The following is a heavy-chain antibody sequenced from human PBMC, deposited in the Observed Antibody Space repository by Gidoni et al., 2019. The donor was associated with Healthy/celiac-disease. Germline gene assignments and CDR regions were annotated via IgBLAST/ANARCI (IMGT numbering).Heavy chain of an antibody. Sequence: QLQLQESVPALVQPSETPSLTSTAPAGSISSSSYYGGWICQPPGKVLEWIGSIYYCGNTYYNPSLKGRVTISVDTSQNQFSLKLSSVTAADTAVYYCARVRVGGSYRDYWGQGTLVTVSS. CDR2: IYYCGNT. CDR3: ARVRVGGSYRDY. D-gene: IGHD1-26*01. J-gene: IGHJ4*02. CDR1: AGSISSSSYY. V-gene: IGHV4-39*01.